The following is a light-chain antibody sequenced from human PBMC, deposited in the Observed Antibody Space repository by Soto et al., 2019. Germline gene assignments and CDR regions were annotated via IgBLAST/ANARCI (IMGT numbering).Light chain of an antibody. J-gene: IGLJ1*01. Sequence: QSALTQPASVSGSPGQSITISCTGTSSDVGGYNYVSWYQQHPGKAPKLMIYEVSNRPSGVSNRFSGSKSGNTASLTISGLQAEDEADYYCSSYTRSSTPYVFGTGTKSPS. V-gene: IGLV2-14*01. CDR3: SSYTRSSTPYV. CDR2: EVS. CDR1: SSDVGGYNY.